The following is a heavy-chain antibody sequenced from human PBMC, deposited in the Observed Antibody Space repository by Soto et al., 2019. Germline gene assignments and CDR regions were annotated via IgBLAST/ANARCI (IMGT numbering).Heavy chain of an antibody. J-gene: IGHJ5*02. CDR1: GDTFTSYG. CDR2: ISAYNGNT. Sequence: SSAKVSCTASGDTFTSYGISWVRQAPGQGLEWMGWISAYNGNTNYAQKLQGRVTMTTDTSTSTAYMELRSLRSDDTAVYYCARDPSSAGSRFDPCGHGTRATVPS. V-gene: IGHV1-18*04. CDR3: ARDPSSAGSRFDP. D-gene: IGHD3-10*01.